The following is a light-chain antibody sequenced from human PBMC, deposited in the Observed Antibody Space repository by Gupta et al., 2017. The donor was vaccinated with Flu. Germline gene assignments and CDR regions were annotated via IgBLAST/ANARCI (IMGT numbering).Light chain of an antibody. CDR1: SSDIGGYNF. CDR3: SSYTSSTTPVL. Sequence: QSALTQPASVSGSPGQSITISCTGTSSDIGGYNFVSWYQQHPGKAPRLIIYEVSNRPSGISNRFSGSKSGNTASLTISGLQAEDESDYYCSSYTSSTTPVLFGGGTKVTVL. V-gene: IGLV2-14*01. J-gene: IGLJ2*01. CDR2: EVS.